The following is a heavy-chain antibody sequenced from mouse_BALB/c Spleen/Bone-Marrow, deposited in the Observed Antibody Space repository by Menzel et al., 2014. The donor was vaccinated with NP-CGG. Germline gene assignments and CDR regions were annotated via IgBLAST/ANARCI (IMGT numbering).Heavy chain of an antibody. J-gene: IGHJ2*01. CDR3: ARGVDFDY. V-gene: IGHV1-14*01. CDR2: INPYYGVT. CDR1: GYTLINYV. Sequence: VQLKESGPELVKPGASVKMSCKASGYTLINYVMHWVKQKPGQGLEWIGYINPYYGVTKYNEKFKGKATLTSDKSSSTAYMELSSLTSEDSAVYYCARGVDFDYWGQGTTLTVSS.